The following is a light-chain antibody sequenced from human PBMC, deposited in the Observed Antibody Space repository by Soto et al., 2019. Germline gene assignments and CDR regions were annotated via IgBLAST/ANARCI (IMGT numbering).Light chain of an antibody. CDR1: QSISAW. J-gene: IGKJ1*01. CDR2: DAS. V-gene: IGKV1-5*01. CDR3: QQYVTYWT. Sequence: DIQLSQSPSTLSATAGDRDTITCRASQSISAWWAWYQQKPGKAPKLLLYDASNSESGVPSRLSGSGSGTEFTITIRNLQPDDFSTYYCQQYVTYWTFGQGTKVDIK.